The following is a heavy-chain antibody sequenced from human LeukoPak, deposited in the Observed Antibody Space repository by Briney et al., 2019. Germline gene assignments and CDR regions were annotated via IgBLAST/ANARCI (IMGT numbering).Heavy chain of an antibody. CDR2: INHSGST. V-gene: IGHV4-34*01. CDR1: GGSFSGYY. J-gene: IGHJ4*02. Sequence: PSETLSLTCAVYGGSFSGYYWSWIRQPPGKGLEWVGEINHSGSTSYNPSLKSRVTISVDTSKNQFSLKLSSVTAADTAVYYCASGGGSYTNWGQGTLVTVSS. CDR3: ASGGGSYTN. D-gene: IGHD1-26*01.